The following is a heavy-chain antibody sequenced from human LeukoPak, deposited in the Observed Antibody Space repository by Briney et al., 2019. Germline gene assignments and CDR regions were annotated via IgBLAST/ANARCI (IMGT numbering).Heavy chain of an antibody. CDR2: IYYSGST. Sequence: SQTLSLTCTVSGGSISSGGYYWSWIRQHPGKGLEWIGYIYYSGSTYYNPSLKSRVTISVDTSKNQFSLKLSSVTAADTAVYYCSFGVVISTLNYFDYWGQGTLVTVSS. J-gene: IGHJ4*02. CDR1: GGSISSGGYY. D-gene: IGHD3-3*01. V-gene: IGHV4-31*03. CDR3: SFGVVISTLNYFDY.